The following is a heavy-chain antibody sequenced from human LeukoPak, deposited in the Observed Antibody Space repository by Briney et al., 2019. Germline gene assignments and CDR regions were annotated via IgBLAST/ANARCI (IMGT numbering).Heavy chain of an antibody. D-gene: IGHD2-21*02. Sequence: PSETLSLTCAVYGGSFSDYYWSWIRQPPGTGLEWIGEINHSGSTNYNPSLKSRVTISVDTSENQFSLNLSSVSAVDTAVYYCARGGAGHVVVVTASPFDYWGQGTLVTVSS. CDR2: INHSGST. J-gene: IGHJ4*02. CDR1: GGSFSDYY. V-gene: IGHV4-34*01. CDR3: ARGGAGHVVVVTASPFDY.